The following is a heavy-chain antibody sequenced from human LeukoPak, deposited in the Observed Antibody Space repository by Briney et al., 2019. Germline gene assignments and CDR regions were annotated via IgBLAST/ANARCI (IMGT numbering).Heavy chain of an antibody. Sequence: GGSLRLTCAASGFTFSSYAVSWVRQAPGKGLEWVSAISGSGGSTYYADSVKGRFTISRDNSKNTLYLQMNSLRAEDTAVYYCAKVRSITMIVVVITYFDYWGQGTLVTVSS. CDR1: GFTFSSYA. D-gene: IGHD3-22*01. J-gene: IGHJ4*02. V-gene: IGHV3-23*01. CDR2: ISGSGGST. CDR3: AKVRSITMIVVVITYFDY.